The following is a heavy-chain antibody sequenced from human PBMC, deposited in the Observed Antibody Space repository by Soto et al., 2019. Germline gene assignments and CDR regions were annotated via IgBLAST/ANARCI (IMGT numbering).Heavy chain of an antibody. CDR3: ARDQTTGDWFDA. J-gene: IGHJ5*02. CDR1: GFAFSSYY. CDR2: INGDGSST. D-gene: IGHD4-17*01. Sequence: PGGSLRLSCGASGFAFSSYYMHWVRQAPGKGLVWVSRINGDGSSTNYAGSVKGRFTISRDNAKNTVYLQMNSLRAEDTAVYYCARDQTTGDWFDAWGQGTLVTVSS. V-gene: IGHV3-74*01.